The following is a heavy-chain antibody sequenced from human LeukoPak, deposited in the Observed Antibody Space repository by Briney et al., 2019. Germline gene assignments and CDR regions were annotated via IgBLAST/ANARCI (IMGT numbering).Heavy chain of an antibody. Sequence: GESLRLSCTASGFTFSNFWMSWVRQAPGKGLEWVANIKQDGSEIYYVDSVKGRFTISRDNAKNSLYLQMKSLRVEDTAVYYCARAPGDPPNYWGQGTLVTVSS. CDR2: IKQDGSEI. V-gene: IGHV3-7*03. CDR3: ARAPGDPPNY. CDR1: GFTFSNFW. J-gene: IGHJ4*02.